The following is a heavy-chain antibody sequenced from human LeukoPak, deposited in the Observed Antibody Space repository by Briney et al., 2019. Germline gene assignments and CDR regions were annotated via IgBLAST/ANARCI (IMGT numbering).Heavy chain of an antibody. J-gene: IGHJ3*01. D-gene: IGHD3-22*01. Sequence: PGGSLRLSCAASGFTVSSNYMSWFRQAPGKGLEWVSVIYSGGSTYYADSVKGRFTISRDNSKNTLYLQMNSLRAEDTAVYYCAREPIYYYDSSGYVDAWGQGTMVTVSS. CDR1: GFTVSSNY. CDR2: IYSGGST. CDR3: AREPIYYYDSSGYVDA. V-gene: IGHV3-66*02.